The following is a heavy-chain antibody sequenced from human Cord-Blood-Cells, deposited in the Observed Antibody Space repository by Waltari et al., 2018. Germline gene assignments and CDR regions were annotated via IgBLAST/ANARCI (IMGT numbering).Heavy chain of an antibody. V-gene: IGHV4-34*01. CDR1: GGSFSGYS. J-gene: IGHJ3*02. Sequence: QVQLQRWGAGLLQHSETLSLTCAAYGGSFSGYSWRWIRQPPGKGLEWIGDINHSGSTNYNPSLKSRVTISVDTSKNQFSLKLSSVTAADTAVYYCASAMVRGVGHAFDIWGQGTMVTVSS. D-gene: IGHD3-10*01. CDR3: ASAMVRGVGHAFDI. CDR2: INHSGST.